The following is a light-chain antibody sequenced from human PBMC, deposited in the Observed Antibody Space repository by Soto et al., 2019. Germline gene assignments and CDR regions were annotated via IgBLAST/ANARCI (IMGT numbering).Light chain of an antibody. Sequence: IVLTQSPGTLSLSPGEGATLSCRASQSVSSTFLAWYQQKPGQAPRLLIYGASTRATGIPDRFSGSGSGTDFTLTISRVEAEDSAVYYCQQYHTSPLTFGQGTKVEIK. CDR3: QQYHTSPLT. J-gene: IGKJ1*01. CDR2: GAS. CDR1: QSVSSTF. V-gene: IGKV3-20*01.